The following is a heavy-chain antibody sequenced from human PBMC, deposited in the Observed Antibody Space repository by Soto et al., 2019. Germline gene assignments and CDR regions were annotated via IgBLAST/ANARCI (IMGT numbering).Heavy chain of an antibody. CDR1: GFAFDSYW. CDR2: IDYDGTTT. Sequence: PGGSLRLSCAASGFAFDSYWMHWVRQVPGERPVWVSRIDYDGTTTTYADFVKGRFTISRDNAKNTLYLQMNNLRAEGTAVYYCTRGPRPSSAGTGAYWGQGTQVTVSS. V-gene: IGHV3-74*01. J-gene: IGHJ4*02. CDR3: TRGPRPSSAGTGAY. D-gene: IGHD3-10*01.